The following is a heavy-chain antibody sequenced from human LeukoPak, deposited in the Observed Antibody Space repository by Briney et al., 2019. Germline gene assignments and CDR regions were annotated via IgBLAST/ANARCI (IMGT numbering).Heavy chain of an antibody. CDR1: GFTFDDYG. CDR3: VRGAPTYCSGGSCYSGDAFDI. Sequence: PGGSLRLSCVAYGFTFDDYGMSWVRQAPGKGLEWVSGINRNGASIGYADSVKGRFTISRDNAKNSLYLQMNSLRAEDTTLYYCVRGAPTYCSGGSCYSGDAFDIWGQGTMVTVSS. V-gene: IGHV3-20*04. D-gene: IGHD2-15*01. J-gene: IGHJ3*02. CDR2: INRNGASI.